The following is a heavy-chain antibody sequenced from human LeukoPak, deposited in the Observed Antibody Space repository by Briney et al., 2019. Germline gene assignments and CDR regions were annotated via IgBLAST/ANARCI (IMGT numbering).Heavy chain of an antibody. V-gene: IGHV4-59*12. CDR3: VRDFYCSGGSCPLFDK. CDR2: IYYGGST. J-gene: IGHJ4*02. D-gene: IGHD2-15*01. Sequence: SETLSLTCTVSGGSISDYDWSWIRQPPGKGLEWIGYIYYGGSTTYNPSLKSRVTMSLVTSKNQFSLKLSSVTAADTAVYYCVRDFYCSGGSCPLFDKWGQGTLVTVSS. CDR1: GGSISDYD.